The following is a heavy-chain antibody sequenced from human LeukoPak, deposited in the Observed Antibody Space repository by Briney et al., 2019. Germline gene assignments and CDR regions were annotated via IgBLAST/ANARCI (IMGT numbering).Heavy chain of an antibody. V-gene: IGHV3-30*02. CDR1: GFTFNNYG. Sequence: PGGSLRLSCAASGFTFNNYGMHWVRQAPGKGLEWVAFIRYGGSNRYYADSVKGRFTISRDNSKNTLYLQMNSLRAEDTAVYYCAKAGDCSSTSCLQFDYWGQGTLVTVSS. CDR2: IRYGGSNR. D-gene: IGHD2-2*01. CDR3: AKAGDCSSTSCLQFDY. J-gene: IGHJ4*02.